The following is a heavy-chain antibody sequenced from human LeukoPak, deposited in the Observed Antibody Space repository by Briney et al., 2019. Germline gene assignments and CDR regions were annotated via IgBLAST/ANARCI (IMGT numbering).Heavy chain of an antibody. CDR2: ISGGGVTT. D-gene: IGHD3-16*01. CDR3: ARNQQLGGHSYYYFGMDV. Sequence: GGSLRLSCVGSGFTSIAYALTWARQAPGKGLEWVSGISGGGVTTYYADSVKGRFTISRDNSKNTLYLQMNSLRADDTAIYYCARNQQLGGHSYYYFGMDVWGQGTTVTVSS. CDR1: GFTSIAYA. J-gene: IGHJ6*02. V-gene: IGHV3-23*01.